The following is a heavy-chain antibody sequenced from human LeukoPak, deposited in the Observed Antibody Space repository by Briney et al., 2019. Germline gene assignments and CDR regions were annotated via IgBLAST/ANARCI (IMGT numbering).Heavy chain of an antibody. J-gene: IGHJ5*02. CDR3: ARDCSGGTCYPIRRFDP. CDR1: GFTFTSYS. V-gene: IGHV3-21*06. D-gene: IGHD2-15*01. CDR2: ISGNTSVI. Sequence: GGSLRLSCAASGFTFTSYSMNWFRQAPGKGLEWVSYISGNTSVIYYADSVKGRFTISRDNAKNSLYLQMNSLRAEDTAVYYCARDCSGGTCYPIRRFDPWGQGTLVTVSS.